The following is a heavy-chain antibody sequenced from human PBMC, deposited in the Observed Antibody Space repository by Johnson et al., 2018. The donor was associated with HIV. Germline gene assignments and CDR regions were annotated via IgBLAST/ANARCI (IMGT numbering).Heavy chain of an antibody. CDR2: ISGDGSSS. J-gene: IGHJ3*02. Sequence: VQLVESGGALVQPGGSLRLSCEVSGFTISTFWMHWVRQVPGKGLMWVSRISGDGSSSSYADSVKGRFTISRDNSKNTLYVQMNSLRGDDTAVYYCTRVSSTSWALDIWGQGTLVTVSS. CDR1: GFTISTFW. V-gene: IGHV3-74*02. CDR3: TRVSSTSWALDI. D-gene: IGHD2-15*01.